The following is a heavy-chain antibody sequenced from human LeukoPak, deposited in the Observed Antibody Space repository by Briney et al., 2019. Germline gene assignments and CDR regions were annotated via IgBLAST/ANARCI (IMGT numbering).Heavy chain of an antibody. Sequence: GSLRLSCAASGFTFSSYSMNWVRQAPGKGLEWVSSISSSSSYIYYADSVKGRFTISRDNAKNSLYLQMNSLRAEDTAVYYCASGGGWYYVNAFDIWSQGTMVTVSS. CDR3: ASGGGWYYVNAFDI. V-gene: IGHV3-21*01. J-gene: IGHJ3*02. CDR1: GFTFSSYS. D-gene: IGHD6-19*01. CDR2: ISSSSSYI.